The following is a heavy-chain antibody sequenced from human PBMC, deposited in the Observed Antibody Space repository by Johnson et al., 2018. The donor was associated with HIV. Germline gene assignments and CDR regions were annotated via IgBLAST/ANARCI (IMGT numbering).Heavy chain of an antibody. D-gene: IGHD3-22*01. V-gene: IGHV3-20*04. CDR1: GFTFDDYG. Sequence: VQLVESGGGVVRPGGSLRLSCAASGFTFDDYGMNWIRQAPGKGLEWVSGINWNGGSTGYADSVKGRFTISRDNAKNSLYLQMNGLRAEDTALYYCARRINYDSSGVYLGDAFDTWGQGTMVTVSS. CDR3: ARRINYDSSGVYLGDAFDT. CDR2: INWNGGST. J-gene: IGHJ3*02.